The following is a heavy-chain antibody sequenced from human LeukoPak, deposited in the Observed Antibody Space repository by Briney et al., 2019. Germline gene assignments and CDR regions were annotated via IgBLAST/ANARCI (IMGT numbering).Heavy chain of an antibody. Sequence: SVKVSCKASGGTFSSYTISWVRQAPGQGLEWMGRIIPILGIANYAQKFQGRVTITADKSTSTAYMELSSLRSEDTAVYYCARDHEEGPNYYYYGMDVWGQGTTVIVSS. CDR3: ARDHEEGPNYYYYGMDV. V-gene: IGHV1-69*04. CDR2: IIPILGIA. J-gene: IGHJ6*02. CDR1: GGTFSSYT.